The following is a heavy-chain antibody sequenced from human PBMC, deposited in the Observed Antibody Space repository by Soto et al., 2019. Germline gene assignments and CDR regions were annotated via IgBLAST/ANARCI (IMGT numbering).Heavy chain of an antibody. CDR2: INDSGST. Sequence: SETLSLTCAVFGGSFSGYYWSWIRQPPGKGLEWIGEINDSGSTNYNPSIKSRVNISVDRSKHQFSLKMSSATPADTAVYYCASRDTDYGMDVWGQGITVT. CDR3: ASRDTDYGMDV. D-gene: IGHD5-18*01. J-gene: IGHJ6*02. V-gene: IGHV4-34*01. CDR1: GGSFSGYY.